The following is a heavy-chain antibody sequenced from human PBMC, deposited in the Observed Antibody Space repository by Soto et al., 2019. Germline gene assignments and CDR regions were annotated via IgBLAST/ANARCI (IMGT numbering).Heavy chain of an antibody. Sequence: SVKVSCKASGGTFSSYAISWVRQAPGQGLEWMGGIIPIFGTANYAQKFQGRVTITADESTSTAYMELSSLRSEDTAVYHCARAGGNAAGDWFDPWGQGTLVTVSS. J-gene: IGHJ5*02. V-gene: IGHV1-69*13. CDR1: GGTFSSYA. CDR2: IIPIFGTA. CDR3: ARAGGNAAGDWFDP. D-gene: IGHD2-15*01.